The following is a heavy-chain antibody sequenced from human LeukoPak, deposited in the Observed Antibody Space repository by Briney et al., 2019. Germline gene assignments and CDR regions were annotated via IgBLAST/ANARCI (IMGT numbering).Heavy chain of an antibody. Sequence: ASVKVSCKASGYTFTSYYIHWVRQAPGQGLEWMGIINPSGGSTSYAQKFQGRVTMTRDTSTSTVYMELSSLRSEDTAVYYCARGSSVTGTALLALDIWGQGTMVTVSS. J-gene: IGHJ3*02. D-gene: IGHD1/OR15-1a*01. CDR1: GYTFTSYY. CDR3: ARGSSVTGTALLALDI. V-gene: IGHV1-46*01. CDR2: INPSGGST.